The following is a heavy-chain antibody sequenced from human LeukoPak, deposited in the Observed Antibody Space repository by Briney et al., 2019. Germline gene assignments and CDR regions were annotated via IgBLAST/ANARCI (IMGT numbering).Heavy chain of an antibody. CDR2: IYNSRNT. CDR3: ARDQIGYGLDY. D-gene: IGHD5-18*01. V-gene: IGHV4-59*11. CDR1: SGSINNHY. J-gene: IGHJ4*02. Sequence: PSETLSLTCIVSSGSINNHYWSWIRQPPGKGLEWIGYIYNSRNTNYNPSLQSRVTISMDASRKQFSLNLTSVTAADTAVYYCARDQIGYGLDYWGQGTLVTVSS.